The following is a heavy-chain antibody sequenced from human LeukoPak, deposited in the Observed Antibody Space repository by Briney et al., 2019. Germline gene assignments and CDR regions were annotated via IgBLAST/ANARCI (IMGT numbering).Heavy chain of an antibody. D-gene: IGHD3-22*01. J-gene: IGHJ6*03. CDR2: ISPSGGST. V-gene: IGHV1-46*01. Sequence: ASVKVSCKAFGYTFTGYWMHWVRQAPGQGPEWMGVISPSGGSTIYAQKFKGRVTLTRDMSTSTAYMELSSLRSEDTAVYYCARDGNYYDSSGYPPMDVWGKGTTVTISS. CDR3: ARDGNYYDSSGYPPMDV. CDR1: GYTFTGYW.